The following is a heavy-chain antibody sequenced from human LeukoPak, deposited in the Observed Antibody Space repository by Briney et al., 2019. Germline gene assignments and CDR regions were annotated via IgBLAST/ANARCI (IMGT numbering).Heavy chain of an antibody. CDR1: GGTFSSYA. CDR3: AREWYYYDSSGSENYYFDY. CDR2: IIPIFGTA. V-gene: IGHV1-69*05. J-gene: IGHJ4*02. D-gene: IGHD3-22*01. Sequence: GASVKVSCKASGGTFSSYAISWARQAPGQGLEWMGRIIPIFGTANYAQKFQGRVTITTDESTSTAYMELSSLRSEDTAVYYCAREWYYYDSSGSENYYFDYWGQGTLVTVSS.